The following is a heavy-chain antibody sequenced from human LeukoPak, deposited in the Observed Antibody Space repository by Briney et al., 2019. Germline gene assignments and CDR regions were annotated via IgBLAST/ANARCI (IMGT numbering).Heavy chain of an antibody. V-gene: IGHV3-7*01. CDR2: IKQDGSAK. Sequence: PGGSLRLSCAATGFTFSTYWMSWARQAPGKGLEWVANIKQDGSAKYYVDSVKGRFTISRDNAKNSLYLQMNSLRAEDTGVYYCAREGVVGATANHYDYWGQGSLVTVSS. CDR1: GFTFSTYW. J-gene: IGHJ4*02. CDR3: AREGVVGATANHYDY. D-gene: IGHD1-26*01.